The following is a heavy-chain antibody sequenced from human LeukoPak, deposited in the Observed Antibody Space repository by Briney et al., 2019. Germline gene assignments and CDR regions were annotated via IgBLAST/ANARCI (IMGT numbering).Heavy chain of an antibody. Sequence: SQTLSLTCAISGDSVSSNSAAWSWIRQSPSRGLEWLGRTYYRSKWYNDYAVSVKSRITINPDTSKNQFSLQLNSVTPEDTAVYYCARDGGDGYNSYYYYYYGMDVWGQGTTVTVSS. J-gene: IGHJ6*02. CDR3: ARDGGDGYNSYYYYYYGMDV. D-gene: IGHD5-24*01. CDR1: GDSVSSNSAA. V-gene: IGHV6-1*01. CDR2: TYYRSKWYN.